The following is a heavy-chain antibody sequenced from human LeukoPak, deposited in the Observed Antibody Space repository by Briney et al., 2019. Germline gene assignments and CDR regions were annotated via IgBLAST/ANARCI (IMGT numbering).Heavy chain of an antibody. J-gene: IGHJ5*02. CDR3: ARPRIRDNWFDP. Sequence: EASVKVSCKASGYTFTSYAMHWVRQAPGQRLEWMGWINAGNGNTKYSQKFQGRVTITRDTSASTAYMELSSLRSEDTAVYYCARPRIRDNWFDPWGQGTLVTVSS. CDR1: GYTFTSYA. V-gene: IGHV1-3*01. D-gene: IGHD1-14*01. CDR2: INAGNGNT.